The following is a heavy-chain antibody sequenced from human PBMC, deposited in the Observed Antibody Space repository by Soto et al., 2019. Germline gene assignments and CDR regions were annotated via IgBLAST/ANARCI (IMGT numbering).Heavy chain of an antibody. D-gene: IGHD2-2*01. V-gene: IGHV3-30-3*01. J-gene: IGHJ6*02. CDR2: IPYDGSNK. CDR1: GFTFSSYA. Sequence: QVQLVESGGRVVQPGRSLRLSCAASGFTFSSYAMHWVRQAPCKGLEWVAIIPYDGSNKYYADSVKGRFTISRDNSKNTLYLQMNSLRAEDTAVYYCARYMGYCSSTSCYAHYGMDVWGQGTTVTVSS. CDR3: ARYMGYCSSTSCYAHYGMDV.